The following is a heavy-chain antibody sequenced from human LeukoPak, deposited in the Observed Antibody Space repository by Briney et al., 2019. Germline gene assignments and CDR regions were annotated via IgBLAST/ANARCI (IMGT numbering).Heavy chain of an antibody. CDR3: ARGPLQTEETSGGLDY. CDR2: IYYSGGT. CDR1: GGSISSGDYY. V-gene: IGHV4-30-4*01. Sequence: PSETLSLTCTVSGGSISSGDYYWSWIRQPPGKGLEWIVYIYYSGGTYYNPSLKTGVTISVDTSKNQFSLKRSSVTAANTAVYYCARGPLQTEETSGGLDYWGQGTLVTVSS. D-gene: IGHD3-10*01. J-gene: IGHJ4*02.